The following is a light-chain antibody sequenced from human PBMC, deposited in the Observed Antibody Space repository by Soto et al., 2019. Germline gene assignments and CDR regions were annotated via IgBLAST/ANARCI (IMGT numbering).Light chain of an antibody. CDR2: DSN. CDR3: GTWDSSLSAYV. J-gene: IGLJ1*01. V-gene: IGLV1-51*01. CDR1: SSNIGNNY. Sequence: QSVLTQPPSVSAAPRQKVTISCSGSSSNIGNNYVSWYQQLPGTAPKLLIYDSNKRPSGIPDRFSGSKSGTSATLVITRLQTGDEADYYCGTWDSSLSAYVFGTGTKVTVL.